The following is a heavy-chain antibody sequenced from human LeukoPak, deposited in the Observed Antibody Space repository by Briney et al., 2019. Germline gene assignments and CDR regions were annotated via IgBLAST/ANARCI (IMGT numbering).Heavy chain of an antibody. CDR1: GFTSDDYA. V-gene: IGHV3-9*02. Sequence: PGGSLRLSCAASGFTSDDYAVHWVRQAPGKSLEWVSGISWNSGSIGYADSVKGRFTISRDNAKNSLYLQMNSLRAEDTALYYCAKNPSGGGDYFDYWGQGTLVTVSS. CDR3: AKNPSGGGDYFDY. D-gene: IGHD1-14*01. J-gene: IGHJ4*02. CDR2: ISWNSGSI.